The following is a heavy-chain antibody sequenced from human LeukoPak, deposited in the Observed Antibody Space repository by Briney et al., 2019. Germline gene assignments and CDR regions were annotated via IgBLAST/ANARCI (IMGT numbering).Heavy chain of an antibody. CDR2: IISSGSTI. J-gene: IGHJ4*02. CDR3: ARGIVVVPAAISV. V-gene: IGHV3-11*01. Sequence: GGSLGLSCAASGFTFSDYYMSWIRQAPGKGLEWVSYIISSGSTIYYADSVKGRVTISRDNAKNSLYLQMNSLRAEDTAVYYCARGIVVVPAAISVWGQGPLVTVSS. CDR1: GFTFSDYY. D-gene: IGHD2-2*01.